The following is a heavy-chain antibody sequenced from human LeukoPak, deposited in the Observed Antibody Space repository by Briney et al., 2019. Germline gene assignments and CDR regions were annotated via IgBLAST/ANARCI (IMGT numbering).Heavy chain of an antibody. CDR3: ASGRGTVTRFDY. J-gene: IGHJ4*02. V-gene: IGHV4-59*08. Sequence: SETLSLTCTVSGGSISSYYWSWIRQPPGKGLECIGYIYHSGSTNSNLSLKSRVTISVDTSKNQFSLKLSSVTAADTAVYYCASGRGTVTRFDYWGQGTLVTV. CDR1: GGSISSYY. D-gene: IGHD4-17*01. CDR2: IYHSGST.